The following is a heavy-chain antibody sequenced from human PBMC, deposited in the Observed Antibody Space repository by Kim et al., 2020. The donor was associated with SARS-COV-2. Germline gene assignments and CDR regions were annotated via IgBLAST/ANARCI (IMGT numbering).Heavy chain of an antibody. Sequence: GGSLRLSCAASGFTFSSYAMHWVRQAPGKGLEWVAVISYDGSNKYYADSVKGRFTISRDNSKNTLYLQMNSLRAEDTAVYYCARESEEYSSSWDLKGDYWGQGTLVTVSS. V-gene: IGHV3-30*04. CDR3: ARESEEYSSSWDLKGDY. J-gene: IGHJ4*02. CDR2: ISYDGSNK. D-gene: IGHD6-13*01. CDR1: GFTFSSYA.